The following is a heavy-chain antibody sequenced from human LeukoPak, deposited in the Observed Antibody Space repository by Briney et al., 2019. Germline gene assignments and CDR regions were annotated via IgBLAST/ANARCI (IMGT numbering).Heavy chain of an antibody. J-gene: IGHJ4*02. D-gene: IGHD3-22*01. Sequence: GESLKISRQGSGYSFTDYWIGWVRQLPGKGLEWMGIIYPGDSDTRYSPSFQGQVTISADKSISTAYLQWSSLKASDTAMYYCARQSHYDSSGYDYWGQGTLVTVSS. CDR3: ARQSHYDSSGYDY. CDR1: GYSFTDYW. CDR2: IYPGDSDT. V-gene: IGHV5-51*01.